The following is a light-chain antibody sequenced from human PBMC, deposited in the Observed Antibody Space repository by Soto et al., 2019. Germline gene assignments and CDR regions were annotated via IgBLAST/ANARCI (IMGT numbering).Light chain of an antibody. Sequence: EIVLTQSPATLSLSPGERATLSCRASQSVSSYLAWYQQKPGQAPRLLIYDASNRATGIPARFSGSGSGTDFTLTISRLEPEDCAVYFCQQYGSSPVTFGQGTRLEIK. CDR2: DAS. CDR3: QQYGSSPVT. V-gene: IGKV3-20*01. J-gene: IGKJ5*01. CDR1: QSVSSY.